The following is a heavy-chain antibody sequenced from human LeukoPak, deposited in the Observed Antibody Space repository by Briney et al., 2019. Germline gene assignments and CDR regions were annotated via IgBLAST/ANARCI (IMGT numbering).Heavy chain of an antibody. J-gene: IGHJ4*02. D-gene: IGHD6-13*01. CDR3: ASVSSTWYYFGS. V-gene: IGHV3-74*01. CDR2: INSDGSST. CDR1: GFTFSTYW. Sequence: GGSLRLSCAASGFTFSTYWMHWVRHAPGKGLVWVSRINSDGSSTTYADSVKGRFTISRDNAKNTLYLQMNSLRADDTAVYFCASVSSTWYYFGSWGQGTLVTVSS.